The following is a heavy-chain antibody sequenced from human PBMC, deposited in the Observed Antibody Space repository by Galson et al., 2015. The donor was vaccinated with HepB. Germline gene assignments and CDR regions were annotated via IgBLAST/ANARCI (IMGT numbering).Heavy chain of an antibody. V-gene: IGHV1-3*01. J-gene: IGHJ6*02. Sequence: SVKVSCKASGYTFTSYAMHWVRQAPGQRLEWMGWINAGNGNTKYSQKFQGRVTITTDTSASTAYMELSSLRSEDTAVYYCARDPTVYYFWFGATYGMDVWGQGTTVTVSS. D-gene: IGHD3-3*01. CDR1: GYTFTSYA. CDR3: ARDPTVYYFWFGATYGMDV. CDR2: INAGNGNT.